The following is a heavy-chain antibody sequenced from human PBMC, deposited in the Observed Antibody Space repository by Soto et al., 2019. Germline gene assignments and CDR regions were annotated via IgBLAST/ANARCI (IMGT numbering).Heavy chain of an antibody. D-gene: IGHD3-22*01. CDR2: INPNSGGT. CDR3: ARDRSYDSSGYYPYYFDY. CDR1: GYTFTGCY. Sequence: GASVKVSCKASGYTFTGCYMHWVRQAPGQGLEWMGWINPNSGGTNYAQKFQGRVTMTRDTSISTAYMELSRLRSDDTAVYYCARDRSYDSSGYYPYYFDYWGQGTLVTVSS. J-gene: IGHJ4*02. V-gene: IGHV1-2*02.